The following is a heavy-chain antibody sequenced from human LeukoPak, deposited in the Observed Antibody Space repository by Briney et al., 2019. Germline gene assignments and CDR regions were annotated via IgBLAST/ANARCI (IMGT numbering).Heavy chain of an antibody. CDR2: ISAYNGNT. D-gene: IGHD5-18*01. J-gene: IGHJ4*02. Sequence: GASVKVSCKASGYTFTSYGISWVRQAPGQGLEWMGWISAYNGNTNYAQKLQGRVTMTTDTSTSTAYMELRSLRSDDTAVYYCARGGDTAMVPFPFDYWGQGTLVTVSS. CDR1: GYTFTSYG. CDR3: ARGGDTAMVPFPFDY. V-gene: IGHV1-18*01.